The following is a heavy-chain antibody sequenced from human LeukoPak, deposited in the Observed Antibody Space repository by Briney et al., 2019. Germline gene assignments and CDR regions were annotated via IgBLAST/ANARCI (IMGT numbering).Heavy chain of an antibody. J-gene: IGHJ4*02. CDR3: ARDAEMATIRWRGSYFDY. CDR2: IIPILGIA. V-gene: IGHV1-69*04. D-gene: IGHD5-24*01. CDR1: GYTFSSYA. Sequence: SVKVSCKASGYTFSSYAISWVRQAPGQGLEWMGRIIPILGIANYAQKFQGRVTITADKSTSTAYMELSSLRSEDTAVYYCARDAEMATIRWRGSYFDYWGQGTLVTVSS.